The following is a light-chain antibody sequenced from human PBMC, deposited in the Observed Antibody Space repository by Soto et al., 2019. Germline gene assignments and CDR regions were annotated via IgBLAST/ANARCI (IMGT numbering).Light chain of an antibody. J-gene: IGLJ2*01. V-gene: IGLV1-51*02. Sequence: QSVLTQPPSVSAAPGQKVTISCSGSSSNIGNYYVCWYQHLPGTAPKFLIYENDKRPSGIPDRFSGSKSGTSATLDITGLQTGDESDYYCAAWDGNLRAVVFGGGTKLTVL. CDR3: AAWDGNLRAVV. CDR1: SSNIGNYY. CDR2: END.